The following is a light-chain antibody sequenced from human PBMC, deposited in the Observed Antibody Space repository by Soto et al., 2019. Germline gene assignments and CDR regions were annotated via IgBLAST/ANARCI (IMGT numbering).Light chain of an antibody. Sequence: IVMTQSPDSLAVSLGERATINCKSSQSVLYSSNNKNYLAWYQQKPGQSPKLILYWASTRESGVPDRFSGSGSGTDFTLTISSLQADDVAVYYCQQFFGTPLTFGARTKVEIK. V-gene: IGKV4-1*01. CDR1: QSVLYSSNNKNY. J-gene: IGKJ4*01. CDR2: WAS. CDR3: QQFFGTPLT.